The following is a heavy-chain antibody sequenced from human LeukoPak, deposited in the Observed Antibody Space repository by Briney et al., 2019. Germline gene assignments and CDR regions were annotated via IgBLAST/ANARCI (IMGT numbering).Heavy chain of an antibody. CDR3: TRLDDYES. J-gene: IGHJ5*02. D-gene: IGHD4-17*01. Sequence: PGGSLRLPCAASGFTFSGSAMHWVRQASGKGLEWVGRIKNKANNYATAYAASVKGRFTISRDDSKNTAYLQMNSLKIEDTAVYYCTRLDDYESWGQGTLVTVSS. CDR1: GFTFSGSA. V-gene: IGHV3-73*01. CDR2: IKNKANNYAT.